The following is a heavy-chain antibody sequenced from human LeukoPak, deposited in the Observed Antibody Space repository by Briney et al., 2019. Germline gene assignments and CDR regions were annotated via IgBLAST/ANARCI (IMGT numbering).Heavy chain of an antibody. CDR3: ARESRGYDILTGKYHRGYYSYYMDV. CDR1: GFTFNSYW. Sequence: GGSLRLSCAASGFTFNSYWMSWVRQAPGKGLEWVANIKQDVNEKYYVDSVKGRFTISRDNAKNSLYLQMNSLRAEDTVVYYCARESRGYDILTGKYHRGYYSYYMDVWGKGTTVTVSS. V-gene: IGHV3-7*01. CDR2: IKQDVNEK. D-gene: IGHD3-9*01. J-gene: IGHJ6*03.